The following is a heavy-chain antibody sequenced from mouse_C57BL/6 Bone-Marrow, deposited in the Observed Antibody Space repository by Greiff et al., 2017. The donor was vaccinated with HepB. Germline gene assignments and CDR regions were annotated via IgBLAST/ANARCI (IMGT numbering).Heavy chain of an antibody. CDR3: ASYDYDVAWFAY. CDR1: GYTFTNYW. J-gene: IGHJ3*01. V-gene: IGHV1-63*01. Sequence: VKLQESGAELVRPGTSVKMSCKASGYTFTNYWIGWAKQRPGHGLEWIGDIYPGGGYTNYNEKFKGKATLTADKSSSTAYMQFSSLTSEDSAIYYCASYDYDVAWFAYWGQGTLVTVSA. CDR2: IYPGGGYT. D-gene: IGHD2-4*01.